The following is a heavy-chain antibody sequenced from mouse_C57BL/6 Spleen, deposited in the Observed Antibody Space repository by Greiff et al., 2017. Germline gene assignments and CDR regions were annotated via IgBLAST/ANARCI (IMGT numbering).Heavy chain of an antibody. Sequence: QVQLKQPGAELVKPGASVKMSCKASGYTFTSYWITWVKQRPGQGLEWIGDLYPGSGSTNYNEKFKSKATLTVDTSSSTAYMQLSSLTSEDSAVYYCARSGSSEDFDYWGQGTTLTVSS. CDR2: LYPGSGST. V-gene: IGHV1-55*01. D-gene: IGHD1-1*01. CDR1: GYTFTSYW. CDR3: ARSGSSEDFDY. J-gene: IGHJ2*01.